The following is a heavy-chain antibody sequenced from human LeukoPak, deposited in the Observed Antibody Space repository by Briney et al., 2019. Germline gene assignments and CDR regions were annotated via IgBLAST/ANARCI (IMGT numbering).Heavy chain of an antibody. CDR2: ISFDGSNE. V-gene: IGHV3-30*04. D-gene: IGHD3-16*01. Sequence: GGSLRLSCAASGFTFSSYAMSWVRQAPGKGLEWVAVISFDGSNEYYADSVKGRFTISRDNAKNTLYLQMNSLRAEDTAIYYCAVLGVGYWGQGTLVTVSS. CDR1: GFTFSSYA. CDR3: AVLGVGY. J-gene: IGHJ4*02.